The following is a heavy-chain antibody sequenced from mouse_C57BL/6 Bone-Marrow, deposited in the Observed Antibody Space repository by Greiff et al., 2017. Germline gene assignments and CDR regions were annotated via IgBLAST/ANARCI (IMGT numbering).Heavy chain of an antibody. D-gene: IGHD1-1*01. CDR1: GFTFSSSG. V-gene: IGHV5-6*01. J-gene: IGHJ2*01. CDR2: ISSGGSYT. Sequence: EVQRVESGGDLVKPGGSLKLSCAASGFTFSSSGMSWVRQTPDKRLEWVATISSGGSYTYYPDSVKGRFTISRDNAKNTLYLQMSSLKSEDTAMYYCARRGITTVAFDYWGQGTTLTVSS. CDR3: ARRGITTVAFDY.